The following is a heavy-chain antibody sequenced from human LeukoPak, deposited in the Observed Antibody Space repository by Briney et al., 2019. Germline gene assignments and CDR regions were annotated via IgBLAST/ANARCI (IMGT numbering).Heavy chain of an antibody. CDR2: IYYSGST. J-gene: IGHJ6*02. CDR1: GGSISSGGYY. CDR3: AREGVVVAEPRSDYYYGMDV. Sequence: SETLSLTCTVSGGSISSGGYYWSWIRQHPGKGLEWIGYIYYSGSTYYNPSLKSRVTISVDTSKNQFSLKLSSVTAADTAVYYCAREGVVVAEPRSDYYYGMDVWGQGTTVTVSS. V-gene: IGHV4-31*03. D-gene: IGHD2-15*01.